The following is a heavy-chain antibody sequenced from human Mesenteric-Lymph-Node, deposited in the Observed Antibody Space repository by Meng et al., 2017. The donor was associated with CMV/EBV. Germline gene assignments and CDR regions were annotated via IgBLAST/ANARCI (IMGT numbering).Heavy chain of an antibody. D-gene: IGHD5-18*01. Sequence: SETLSLTCTVSGGSATGGTYYWSWIRQPPGKGLEWIGYTYYSGATHYNPSLRSRVTISLATSKNQFSLKVRSVTAADTAVYFCARDPGGIRGYSYGYDSWGQGTLVTVSS. J-gene: IGHJ4*02. V-gene: IGHV4-61*01. CDR3: ARDPGGIRGYSYGYDS. CDR1: GGSATGGTYY. CDR2: TYYSGAT.